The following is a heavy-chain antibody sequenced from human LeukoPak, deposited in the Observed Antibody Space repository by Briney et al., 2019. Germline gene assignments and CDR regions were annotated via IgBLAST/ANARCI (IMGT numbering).Heavy chain of an antibody. CDR3: ARESLYSSSWYRYDAFDI. CDR2: IYYSGST. CDR1: GGFISSYY. J-gene: IGHJ3*02. V-gene: IGHV4-59*01. D-gene: IGHD6-13*01. Sequence: SETLSLTCTVSGGFISSYYWSWIRQPPGRGLEWIGYIYYSGSTNYNPSLKSRVTISVDTSKNQFSLKLSSVTTADTAVYYCARESLYSSSWYRYDAFDIWGQGTMVTVSS.